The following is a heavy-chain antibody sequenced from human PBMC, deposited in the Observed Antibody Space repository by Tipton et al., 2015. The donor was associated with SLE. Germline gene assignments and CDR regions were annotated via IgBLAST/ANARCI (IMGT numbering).Heavy chain of an antibody. D-gene: IGHD4-17*01. Sequence: TLSLTCTVSGGSISSYYWSWIRQPPGKGLEWIGYIYYSGSTNYNPSLKSRVTISVDTSKNQFSLKLSSVTAADTAVYYCARRHTHPDDYGAHFDYWGQGTLVTVSS. CDR2: IYYSGST. V-gene: IGHV4-59*08. J-gene: IGHJ4*02. CDR3: ARRHTHPDDYGAHFDY. CDR1: GGSISSYY.